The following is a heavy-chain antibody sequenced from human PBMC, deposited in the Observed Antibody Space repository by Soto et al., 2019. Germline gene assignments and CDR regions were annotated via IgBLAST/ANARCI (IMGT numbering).Heavy chain of an antibody. J-gene: IGHJ6*02. Sequence: EEQLVETGGGLIQPGGSLRLSCAVSGFTVSSNYMSWVRQAPGKGLEWVSVMHSDGSTYYADSMKGRFTISRDNSKNMLFLRMNSLTAEDMAVYYCVRLRGQLVRPDYYYGMDLWGHGTTVIVSS. V-gene: IGHV3-53*02. CDR1: GFTVSSNY. D-gene: IGHD6-6*01. CDR3: VRLRGQLVRPDYYYGMDL. CDR2: MHSDGST.